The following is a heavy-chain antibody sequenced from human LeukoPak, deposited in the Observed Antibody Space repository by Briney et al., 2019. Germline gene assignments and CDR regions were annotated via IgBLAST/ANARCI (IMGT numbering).Heavy chain of an antibody. V-gene: IGHV1-69*06. Sequence: ASVKVSCKASGGTFSSYAISWVRQAPGQGLEWMGGIIPIFGTANYAQKFQGRVTITADKSTSTAYMELSSLRSEDTAVYYCARARYSSGWYGSNFDYWGQGTLVTVSS. D-gene: IGHD6-19*01. CDR2: IIPIFGTA. J-gene: IGHJ4*02. CDR3: ARARYSSGWYGSNFDY. CDR1: GGTFSSYA.